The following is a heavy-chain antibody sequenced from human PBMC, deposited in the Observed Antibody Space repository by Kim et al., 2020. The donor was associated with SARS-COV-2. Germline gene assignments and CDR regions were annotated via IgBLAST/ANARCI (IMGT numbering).Heavy chain of an antibody. D-gene: IGHD2-21*01. CDR3: AKDEVVVNAFDI. CDR2: ISYDGSNK. Sequence: GGSLRLSCAASGFTFSSYGMHWVRQAPGKGLEWVAVISYDGSNKYYADSVKGRFTISRDNSKNTLYLQMNSLRAEDTAVYYCAKDEVVVNAFDIWGQGT. V-gene: IGHV3-30*18. CDR1: GFTFSSYG. J-gene: IGHJ3*02.